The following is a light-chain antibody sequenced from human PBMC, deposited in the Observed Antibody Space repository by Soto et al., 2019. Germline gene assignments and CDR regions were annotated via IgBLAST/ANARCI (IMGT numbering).Light chain of an antibody. CDR1: SSNIGNNA. Sequence: QSVLTQPPSVSEAPRQRVTISCSGSSSNIGNNAVNWYQQLPGQAPKIVIYYDDLLTSGVSDRFSGSKSGTSASLAISDVQADDEADYYWAAGVDSLNAYGFGPATKLTVL. CDR2: YDD. CDR3: AAGVDSLNAYG. J-gene: IGLJ1*01. V-gene: IGLV1-36*01.